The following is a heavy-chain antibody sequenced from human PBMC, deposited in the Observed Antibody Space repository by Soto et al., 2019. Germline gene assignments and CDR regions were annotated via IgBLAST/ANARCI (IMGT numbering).Heavy chain of an antibody. CDR1: GGSISSGGYY. J-gene: IGHJ4*02. Sequence: SETLSLTCTVSGGSISSGGYYWSWIRQHPGKGLEWIGYIYYSGSTYYNPSLKSRVTISVDTSKNQFSLKLSSVTAADTAVYYCARSTATMVRGVIIRNLDYWGQGTLVTVSS. CDR2: IYYSGST. D-gene: IGHD3-10*01. CDR3: ARSTATMVRGVIIRNLDY. V-gene: IGHV4-31*03.